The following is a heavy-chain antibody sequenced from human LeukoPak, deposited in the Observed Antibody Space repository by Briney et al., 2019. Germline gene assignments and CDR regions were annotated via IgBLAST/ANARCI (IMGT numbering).Heavy chain of an antibody. Sequence: GGSLRLFCAASGFTVRDFWMAWFRQAPGKGLEWVAHIKEDGTAKYYVDSVRGRFTISKDDDKNSLSLQMNSLRVEDTAVYYCVRGGWELDYWGQGTLVTVSS. J-gene: IGHJ4*02. CDR3: VRGGWELDY. CDR2: IKEDGTAK. D-gene: IGHD4-23*01. CDR1: GFTVRDFW. V-gene: IGHV3-7*01.